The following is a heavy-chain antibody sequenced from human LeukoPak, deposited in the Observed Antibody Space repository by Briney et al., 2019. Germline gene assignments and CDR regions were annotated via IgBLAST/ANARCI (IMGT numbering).Heavy chain of an antibody. CDR2: IYHTGST. CDR1: GGSIITGGYS. V-gene: IGHV4-30-2*01. Sequence: PSETLSLTCAVSGGSIITGGYSWNWIRQPPGRGLGWIGYIYHTGSTYYNPSLKSRVTISVDRSRDQFSLTLSSVTAADTALYYCARGPRGGSGSFYLNYWGQGSLVTVSS. CDR3: ARGPRGGSGSFYLNY. J-gene: IGHJ4*02. D-gene: IGHD3-10*01.